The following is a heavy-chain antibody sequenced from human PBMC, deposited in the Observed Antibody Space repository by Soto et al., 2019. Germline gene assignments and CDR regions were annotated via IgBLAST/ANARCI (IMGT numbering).Heavy chain of an antibody. CDR3: AKDRAYYYYYYMDV. CDR2: ISGSGGST. Sequence: GGSLRLSCAASGFTFSSYAMTWVRQAPGKGLEWISAISGSGGSTYYADSVKGRFTISRDNSKNTLSLKMKSLRAEDTAVYYCAKDRAYYYYYYMDVWGKGTTVTVSS. J-gene: IGHJ6*03. CDR1: GFTFSSYA. D-gene: IGHD3-10*01. V-gene: IGHV3-23*01.